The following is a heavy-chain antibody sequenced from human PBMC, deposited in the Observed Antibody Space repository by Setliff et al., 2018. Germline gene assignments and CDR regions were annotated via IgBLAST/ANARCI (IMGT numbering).Heavy chain of an antibody. CDR1: GGTFSSYA. CDR2: INAGNGNT. D-gene: IGHD1-1*01. V-gene: IGHV1-3*01. Sequence: ASVKVSCKASGGTFSSYAISWVRQAPGQRLEWMGWINAGNGNTKYSQKFQGRVTITRDTSASTAYMELSSLRSEDTAVYYCATFLPRRPTMRYGMDVWGQGTTVTVSS. J-gene: IGHJ6*02. CDR3: ATFLPRRPTMRYGMDV.